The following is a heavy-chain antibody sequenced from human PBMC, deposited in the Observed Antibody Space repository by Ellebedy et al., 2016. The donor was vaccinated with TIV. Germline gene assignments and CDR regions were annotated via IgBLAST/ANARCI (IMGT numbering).Heavy chain of an antibody. CDR2: IKQDGSEK. V-gene: IGHV3-7*01. Sequence: GESLKISCAASGFTFSDYWMSWVRQAPGKGLAWVANIKQDGSEKWYVDSVKGRFTISRDNAKNSLYLQMSSLRAEDTAVYYCARDQGWAYPGSTRFDYWGQGTLVTVSS. D-gene: IGHD3-10*01. J-gene: IGHJ4*03. CDR3: ARDQGWAYPGSTRFDY. CDR1: GFTFSDYW.